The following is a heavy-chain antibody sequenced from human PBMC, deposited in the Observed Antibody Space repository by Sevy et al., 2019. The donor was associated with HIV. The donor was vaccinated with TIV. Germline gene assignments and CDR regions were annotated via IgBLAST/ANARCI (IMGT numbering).Heavy chain of an antibody. D-gene: IGHD6-6*01. CDR1: GFTFSSYD. CDR2: IGTAGDT. V-gene: IGHV3-13*01. CDR3: AREYSSSDGYYGMDV. J-gene: IGHJ6*02. Sequence: GGSLRLSCAASGFTFSSYDMHWVHQATGKGLEWVSAIGTAGDTYYPGSVKGRFTISRENAKNSLYLQMNSLRAGDTAVYYCAREYSSSDGYYGMDVWGQGTTVTVSS.